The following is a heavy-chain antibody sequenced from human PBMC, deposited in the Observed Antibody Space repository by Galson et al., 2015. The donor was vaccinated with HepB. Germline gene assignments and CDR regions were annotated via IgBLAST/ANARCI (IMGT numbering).Heavy chain of an antibody. CDR2: ISYDGSNK. D-gene: IGHD5-18*01. CDR3: AKGFTQLWFFTSAPDDAFDI. V-gene: IGHV3-30*18. J-gene: IGHJ3*02. Sequence: SLRLSCAASGFTFSSYGMHWVRQAPGKGLEWVAVISYDGSNKYYADSVKGRFTISRDNSKNTLYLQMNSLRAEDTAVYYCAKGFTQLWFFTSAPDDAFDIWGQGTMVTVSS. CDR1: GFTFSSYG.